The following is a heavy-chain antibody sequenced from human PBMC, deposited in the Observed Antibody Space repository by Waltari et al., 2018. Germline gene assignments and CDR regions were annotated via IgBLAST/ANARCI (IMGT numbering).Heavy chain of an antibody. J-gene: IGHJ4*02. D-gene: IGHD6-19*01. Sequence: QVQLVESGGGVVQPGRSLRLSCAASGFTFSRYGMHWVRQAPGKGLEWVAVIWYDGSNKYYADSVKGRFTISRDNSKNTLYLQMNSLRAEDTAVYYCAKDRGSSGWLPDYWGQGTLVTVSS. CDR1: GFTFSRYG. V-gene: IGHV3-30*18. CDR3: AKDRGSSGWLPDY. CDR2: IWYDGSNK.